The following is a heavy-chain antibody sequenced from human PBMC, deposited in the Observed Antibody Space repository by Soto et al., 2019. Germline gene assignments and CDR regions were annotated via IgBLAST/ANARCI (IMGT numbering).Heavy chain of an antibody. J-gene: IGHJ3*02. CDR1: GFSFRNHW. D-gene: IGHD3-9*01. CDR2: IKQDGSEA. V-gene: IGHV3-7*01. CDR3: ARDADILTGSDAFDI. Sequence: PGGSLRLSCEASGFSFRNHWMNWVRQAPGKGLEWVANIKQDGSEANYVASVKGRFTISRDNAKNSLYLQMNSLRAEDTAVYFCARDADILTGSDAFDIWGQGTMVTVSS.